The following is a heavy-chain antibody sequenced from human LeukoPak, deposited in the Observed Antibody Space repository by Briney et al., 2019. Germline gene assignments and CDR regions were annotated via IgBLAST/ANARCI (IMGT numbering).Heavy chain of an antibody. Sequence: PGGSLSLSCTASGFIVSSNYMGWVRQAPGKGLEWVSIIYRGETTYYSDSVKGRFTISRDNSKNTLYLQMNSLRAEDTAVYYCARDYDYVWGSYRTKFDYWGQGTLVTVSS. CDR3: ARDYDYVWGSYRTKFDY. CDR1: GFIVSSNY. CDR2: IYRGETT. V-gene: IGHV3-53*01. D-gene: IGHD3-16*02. J-gene: IGHJ4*02.